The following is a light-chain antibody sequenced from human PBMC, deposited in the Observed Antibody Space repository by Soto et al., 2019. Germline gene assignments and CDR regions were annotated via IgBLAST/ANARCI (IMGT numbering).Light chain of an antibody. Sequence: DIQMTQSPSSLSASVGDRVTITCQASQDISRFLNWYQQKPGKAPKLLIYEGSTLETGVPSRFSGSGSGTDFTLTITSLQPEDFATYSCKQYENNPSFGPGTKVHIK. J-gene: IGKJ3*01. CDR2: EGS. V-gene: IGKV1-33*01. CDR1: QDISRF. CDR3: KQYENNPS.